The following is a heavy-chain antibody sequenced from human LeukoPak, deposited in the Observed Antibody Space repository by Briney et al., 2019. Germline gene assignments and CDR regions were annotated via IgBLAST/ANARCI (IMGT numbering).Heavy chain of an antibody. CDR3: ATGLAYGANFDS. CDR2: ISHDGSNK. V-gene: IGHV3-30-3*01. Sequence: AGGSLRLSCAASGFTFSTYALHWVRQAPGKGLEWVAVISHDGSNKYYADSVKGRFTISREDSKNTLYLQMDSLRAEDTAVYYCATGLAYGANFDSWGQGTLVTVSS. J-gene: IGHJ4*02. D-gene: IGHD4-17*01. CDR1: GFTFSTYA.